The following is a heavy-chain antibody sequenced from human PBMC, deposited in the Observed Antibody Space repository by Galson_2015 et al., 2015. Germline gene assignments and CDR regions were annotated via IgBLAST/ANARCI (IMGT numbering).Heavy chain of an antibody. V-gene: IGHV3-30*01. CDR2: ISYDGSNK. CDR3: ARGPGGLGAFDI. Sequence: SLRLSCAASGFTFSSYAMHWVRQAPGKGLEWVAVISYDGSNKYYADSVKGRFTISRDNSKNTLYLQMNSLRAEDTAVYYCARGPGGLGAFDIWGQGTMVTVSS. D-gene: IGHD3-16*01. J-gene: IGHJ3*02. CDR1: GFTFSSYA.